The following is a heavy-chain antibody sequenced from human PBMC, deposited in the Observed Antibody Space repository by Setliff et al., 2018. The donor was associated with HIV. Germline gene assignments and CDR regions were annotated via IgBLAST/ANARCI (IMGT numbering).Heavy chain of an antibody. J-gene: IGHJ5*01. Sequence: GESPKISCKGSGFSFTSYWISWVRQMPGKGLEWMGRIDPADSYTHYSPSFQGHITISIDKSISSASLHWSSLRTSDTAIYYCARHFGYNPGWFDSWGQGTLVTVSS. CDR2: IDPADSYT. CDR3: ARHFGYNPGWFDS. D-gene: IGHD3-10*01. CDR1: GFSFTSYW. V-gene: IGHV5-10-1*01.